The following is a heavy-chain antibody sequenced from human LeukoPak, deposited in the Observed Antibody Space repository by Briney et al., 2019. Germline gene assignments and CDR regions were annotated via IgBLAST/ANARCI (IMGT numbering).Heavy chain of an antibody. CDR3: ARRYNYGYY. CDR2: IYYSGNT. D-gene: IGHD5-18*01. V-gene: IGHV4-39*01. Sequence: SETLSLACTVSGGSISSSSYYWGWIRQPPGKGLEWIASIYYSGNTYYNPSLKSRVTMSVDTSKNQFSLKLSSVTAADTAVYYCARRYNYGYYWGQGTLVTVSS. CDR1: GGSISSSSYY. J-gene: IGHJ4*02.